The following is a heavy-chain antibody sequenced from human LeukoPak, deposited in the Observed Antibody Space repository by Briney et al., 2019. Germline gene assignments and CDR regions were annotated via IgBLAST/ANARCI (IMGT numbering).Heavy chain of an antibody. CDR2: IYYSGST. J-gene: IGHJ3*02. V-gene: IGHV4-39*01. CDR1: GGSISSSSYY. D-gene: IGHD3-22*01. CDR3: ARRAFTTYYYDSSGSGDAFDI. Sequence: SETLSLTCTVSGGSISSSSYYWGWIRQPPGKGLEWIGSIYYSGSTYYDPSLKSRVTISVATSKHQLSLKLSSVTAADTAVYYCARRAFTTYYYDSSGSGDAFDIWGQGTMVTVSS.